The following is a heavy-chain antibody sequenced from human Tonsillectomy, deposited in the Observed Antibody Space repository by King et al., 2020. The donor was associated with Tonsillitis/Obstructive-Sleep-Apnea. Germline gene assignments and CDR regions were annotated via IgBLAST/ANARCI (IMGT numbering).Heavy chain of an antibody. Sequence: VQLVESGGGLVKPGGSLRLSCAASGFTFSNAWMNWVRQAPGKGLEWVGRIKSKTDGGTTDYAAPVKGRFTISRDDSKNTLYLQMNSLKTKDTAVYYCTTNGQYCSSTSCYHFDYWGQGTLVTVSS. D-gene: IGHD2-2*01. CDR2: IKSKTDGGTT. J-gene: IGHJ4*02. V-gene: IGHV3-15*07. CDR1: GFTFSNAW. CDR3: TTNGQYCSSTSCYHFDY.